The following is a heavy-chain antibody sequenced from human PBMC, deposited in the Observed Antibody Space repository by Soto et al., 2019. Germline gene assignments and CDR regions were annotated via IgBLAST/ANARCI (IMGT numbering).Heavy chain of an antibody. Sequence: SGPTLVNPTQTLTLTCTFSGFSLSTSGMCVSWIRQPPGKALEWLALIDWDDDKYYSTSLKTRLTISKDTSKNQVVLTMTNMDPVDTATYYCARLRYVQLERLGPFDYWGQGTLVTVS. CDR2: IDWDDDK. CDR3: ARLRYVQLERLGPFDY. J-gene: IGHJ4*02. D-gene: IGHD1-1*01. V-gene: IGHV2-70*01. CDR1: GFSLSTSGMC.